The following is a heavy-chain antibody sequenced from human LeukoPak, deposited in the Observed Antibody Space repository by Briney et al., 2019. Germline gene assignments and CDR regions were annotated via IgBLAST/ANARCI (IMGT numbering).Heavy chain of an antibody. Sequence: GGSLRLSCAASGFTFSSYEMNWVRQAPGKGLEWVSYISSSGSTIYYADSVKGRFTISRDNAKNSLYLQKNSLRAEDTVVYYCARVPLFGVVIPFDYWGQGTLVTVSS. CDR1: GFTFSSYE. V-gene: IGHV3-48*03. CDR2: ISSSGSTI. CDR3: ARVPLFGVVIPFDY. J-gene: IGHJ4*02. D-gene: IGHD3-3*01.